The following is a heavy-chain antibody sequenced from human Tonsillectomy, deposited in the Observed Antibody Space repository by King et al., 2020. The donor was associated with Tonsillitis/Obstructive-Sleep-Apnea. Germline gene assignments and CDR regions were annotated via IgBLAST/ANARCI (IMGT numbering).Heavy chain of an antibody. V-gene: IGHV3-30*04. J-gene: IGHJ2*01. Sequence: VQLVESGGGVVQPGRSLRLSCAASAFTFSSYAMHWVRQAPGKGLEWVAVISYDGSNKYYADSVKGRFTISRDNSKNTLHLQMNSLRAEDTAVYYCARDSISSLPFYFDLWGRGTLVTVSA. CDR1: AFTFSSYA. D-gene: IGHD6-6*01. CDR2: ISYDGSNK. CDR3: ARDSISSLPFYFDL.